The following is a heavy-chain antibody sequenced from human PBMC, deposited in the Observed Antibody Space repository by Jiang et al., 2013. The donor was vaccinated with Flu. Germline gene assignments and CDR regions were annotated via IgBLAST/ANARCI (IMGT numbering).Heavy chain of an antibody. D-gene: IGHD3-10*01. CDR2: TYYRSKWYN. Sequence: QTLSLTCAISGDSVSSNSAAWNWIRQSPSRGLEWLGRTYYRSKWYNDYAVSVKSRITINPDTSKNQFSLQLNSVTPEDTAVYYCARDQTYYYGSGSSHYGMDVWGQGTTVTVSS. CDR1: GDSVSSNSAA. V-gene: IGHV6-1*01. J-gene: IGHJ6*02. CDR3: ARDQTYYYGSGSSHYGMDV.